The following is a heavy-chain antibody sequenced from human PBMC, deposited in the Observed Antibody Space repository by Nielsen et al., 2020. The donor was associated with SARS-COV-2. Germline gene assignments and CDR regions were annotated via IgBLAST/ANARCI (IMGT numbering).Heavy chain of an antibody. V-gene: IGHV4-30-2*01. CDR2: IYHSGST. CDR3: ARMTTVTTYYFDY. CDR1: GGSISSGGYS. Sequence: SETLSLTCAVSGGSISSGGYSWSWIRKPPGKGLEWIGYIYHSGSTYYNPSLKSRVTISVDRSKNQFSLKLSSVTAADTAVYYCARMTTVTTYYFDYWGQGTLVTVSS. D-gene: IGHD4-17*01. J-gene: IGHJ4*02.